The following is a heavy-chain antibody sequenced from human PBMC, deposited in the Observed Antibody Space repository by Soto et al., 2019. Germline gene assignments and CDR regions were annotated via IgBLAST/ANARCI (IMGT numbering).Heavy chain of an antibody. CDR2: MYYGERT. V-gene: IGHV4-59*08. CDR3: ARGTPSPLIVRSSRGPWFDP. Sequence: SETLSLTCTVSGGSISSYYWSWIRQPPGKGLEWIGYMYYGERTNYNPSLKSRVTISVDTSKMQVSLKLSSVTAADTAVYFCARGTPSPLIVRSSRGPWFDPWGQGTLVTVS. J-gene: IGHJ5*02. CDR1: GGSISSYY. D-gene: IGHD2-15*01.